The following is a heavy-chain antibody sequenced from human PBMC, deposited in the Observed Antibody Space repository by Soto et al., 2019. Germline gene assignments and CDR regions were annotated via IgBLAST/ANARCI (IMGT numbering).Heavy chain of an antibody. J-gene: IGHJ4*02. CDR3: ARGEGTAMASGVFGY. CDR1: GYTFTSYG. D-gene: IGHD5-18*01. Sequence: ASVKVSCKASGYTFTSYGISWVRQAPGQGLEWMGWISAYNGNTNYAQKLQGRVTMTTDTSTSTAYMELRSLRSDDTAVYYCARGEGTAMASGVFGYWGQGTLVTVSS. CDR2: ISAYNGNT. V-gene: IGHV1-18*01.